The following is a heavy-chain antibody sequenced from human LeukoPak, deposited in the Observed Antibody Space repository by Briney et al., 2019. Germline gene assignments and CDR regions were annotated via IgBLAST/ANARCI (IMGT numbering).Heavy chain of an antibody. V-gene: IGHV1-18*04. D-gene: IGHD5-12*01. CDR3: ARDNPPVGYSGYGEFDD. CDR2: MSAYNGNT. Sequence: ATVTVSCKASGYTFTSYGISWGRHPPRPGLEWMGCMSAYNGNTNYAQKPQGRVTMTTDTSTSTAYMELRSLRSDDTAVYYCARDNPPVGYSGYGEFDDWGQGTLATVSS. CDR1: GYTFTSYG. J-gene: IGHJ4*02.